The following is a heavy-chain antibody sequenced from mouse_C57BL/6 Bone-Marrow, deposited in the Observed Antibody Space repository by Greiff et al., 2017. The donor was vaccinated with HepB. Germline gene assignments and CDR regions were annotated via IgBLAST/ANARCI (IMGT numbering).Heavy chain of an antibody. Sequence: DVKLQESGPGLVKPSQSLSLTCSVTGYSITSGYYWNWIRQFPGNKLEWMGYISYDGSNNYNPSLKNRISITRDTSKNQFFLKLNSVTTEDTATYYGARADYGSSSYAMDYWGQGTSVTVSS. CDR2: ISYDGSN. CDR3: ARADYGSSSYAMDY. V-gene: IGHV3-6*01. CDR1: GYSITSGYY. J-gene: IGHJ4*01. D-gene: IGHD1-1*01.